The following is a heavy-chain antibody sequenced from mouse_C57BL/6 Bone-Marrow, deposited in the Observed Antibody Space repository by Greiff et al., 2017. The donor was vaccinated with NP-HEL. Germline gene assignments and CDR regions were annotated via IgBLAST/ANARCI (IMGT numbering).Heavy chain of an antibody. CDR1: GYTFTSYW. Sequence: QVQLQQPGAELVKPGASVKLSCKASGYTFTSYWMHWVKQRPGRGLEWIGRIDPNSGGTKYNEKFKSKATLTVDKPSSTAYLQLSSRTSEDSAVYYCAREDYYGSSYDWYFDGWGTGATVTVAS. D-gene: IGHD1-1*01. V-gene: IGHV1-72*01. CDR2: IDPNSGGT. CDR3: AREDYYGSSYDWYFDG. J-gene: IGHJ1*03.